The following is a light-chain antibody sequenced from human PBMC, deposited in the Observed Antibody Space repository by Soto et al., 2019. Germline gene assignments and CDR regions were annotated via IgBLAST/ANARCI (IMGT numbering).Light chain of an antibody. CDR1: QSISNY. CDR3: QQRSNCPIT. Sequence: EIMMTKYPAPPSVSPGERTTPSRRASQSISNYLAWYQQKPGQAPRLLIYDASNRATGIPARFSGSGSGTDFTLTISSLEPEDFAVYYCQQRSNCPITFGQGTKVDI. J-gene: IGKJ1*01. CDR2: DAS. V-gene: IGKV3-11*01.